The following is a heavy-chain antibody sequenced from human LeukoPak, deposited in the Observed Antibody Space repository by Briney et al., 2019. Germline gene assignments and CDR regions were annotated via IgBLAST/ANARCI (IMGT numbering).Heavy chain of an antibody. CDR1: GFTFSSYG. Sequence: GGSLRLSCAASGFTFSSYGMHWVRQAPGKGLEWVSSISSNSSYIYYADSVKGRFTISRDNAKNSLYLQMNSLTAEDTAVYYCARDGGHWFDPWGQGTLVTVSS. V-gene: IGHV3-21*01. CDR2: ISSNSSYI. CDR3: ARDGGHWFDP. D-gene: IGHD3-16*01. J-gene: IGHJ5*02.